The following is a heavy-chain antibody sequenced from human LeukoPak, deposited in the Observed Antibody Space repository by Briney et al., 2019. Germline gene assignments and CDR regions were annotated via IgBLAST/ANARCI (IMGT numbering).Heavy chain of an antibody. Sequence: PGRSLRLSCAASGFTFDDYAMHWIRQAPGKGLEWVSGISWNSGSIGYADSVKGRFTISRDNAKNSLYLQMNSLRSEDTALYYCAKDIGSSSSWYFDLWGRGTLVTVSS. V-gene: IGHV3-9*01. CDR1: GFTFDDYA. J-gene: IGHJ2*01. D-gene: IGHD6-13*01. CDR2: ISWNSGSI. CDR3: AKDIGSSSSWYFDL.